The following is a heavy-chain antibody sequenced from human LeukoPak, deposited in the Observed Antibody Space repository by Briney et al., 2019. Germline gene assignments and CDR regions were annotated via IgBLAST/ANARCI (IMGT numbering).Heavy chain of an antibody. D-gene: IGHD1-26*01. Sequence: SETLSLTCAVYGGSFSGYYWSWIRQPPGKGLEWIGEINHSGSTNYNPSLKSRVTISVDTSKNQFSLKLSSVTAADTAVYYCARVRGAYWYFDLWGRGTLVTVSS. CDR2: INHSGST. CDR3: ARVRGAYWYFDL. CDR1: GGSFSGYY. V-gene: IGHV4-34*01. J-gene: IGHJ2*01.